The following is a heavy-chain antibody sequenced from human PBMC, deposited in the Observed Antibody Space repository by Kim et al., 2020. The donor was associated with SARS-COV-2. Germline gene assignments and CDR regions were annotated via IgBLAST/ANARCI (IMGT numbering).Heavy chain of an antibody. D-gene: IGHD2-2*02. V-gene: IGHV4-34*01. Sequence: PSLTPRVPISVDPSKNPFSLKLSSVTAADTAVYYCARGALLLYGNLFDPWGQGTLVTVSS. J-gene: IGHJ5*02. CDR3: ARGALLLYGNLFDP.